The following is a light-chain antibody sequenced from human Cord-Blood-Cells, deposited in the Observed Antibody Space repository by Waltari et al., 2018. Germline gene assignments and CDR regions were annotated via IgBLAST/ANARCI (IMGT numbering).Light chain of an antibody. CDR2: EVS. Sequence: QSALTQPASVSGSPGQSITISCTGPSSYVGSYNLVPWYQQHPGKAPKLMIYEVSKRPSGVSNRFSGSKSGNTASLTISGLQAEDEADYYCCSYAGSSTYVFGTGTKVTVL. V-gene: IGLV2-23*02. CDR3: CSYAGSSTYV. J-gene: IGLJ1*01. CDR1: SSYVGSYNL.